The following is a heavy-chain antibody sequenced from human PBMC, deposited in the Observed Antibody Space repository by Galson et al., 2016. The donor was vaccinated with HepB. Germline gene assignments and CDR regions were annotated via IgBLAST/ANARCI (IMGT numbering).Heavy chain of an antibody. CDR2: ISDSAGST. V-gene: IGHV3-23*01. Sequence: SLRLSCAASGFIFSNYAMSWVRQAPGKGLEWVSGISDSAGSTYFADSVKGRFTISRDDSKDSLYLQMNSLRPDDTAVYYCVRTVSVVARPGRHHDHWGQGTVVTVSS. D-gene: IGHD2-15*01. J-gene: IGHJ4*02. CDR3: VRTVSVVARPGRHHDH. CDR1: GFIFSNYA.